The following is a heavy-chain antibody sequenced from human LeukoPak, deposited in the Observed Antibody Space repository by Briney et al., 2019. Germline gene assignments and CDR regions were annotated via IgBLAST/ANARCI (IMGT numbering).Heavy chain of an antibody. V-gene: IGHV3-21*04. CDR3: ARDLDDYNGLPPFFHY. J-gene: IGHJ1*01. Sequence: GGSLRLSCAASGFTFSSYSMNWVRQAPGKGLEWVSSISSSSSYIYYADSVKGRFTISRDNSKNTLYLQMNSLRAEDTAVYYCARDLDDYNGLPPFFHYWGQGTLVTVSS. CDR2: ISSSSSYI. CDR1: GFTFSSYS. D-gene: IGHD5-24*01.